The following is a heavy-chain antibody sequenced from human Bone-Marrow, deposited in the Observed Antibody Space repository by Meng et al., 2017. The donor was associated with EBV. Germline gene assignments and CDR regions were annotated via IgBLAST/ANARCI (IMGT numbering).Heavy chain of an antibody. V-gene: IGHV1-2*06. Sequence: QVQLVPSGAGVKKPGDSVEVSCTASGYTFTGYYMHWVRQAPGQGLEWMGRINPNSGGTNYAQKFQGRVTMTRDTSISTAYMELSRLRSDDTAVYYCARDLVVGATSFHYWGQGTLVTVSS. CDR1: GYTFTGYY. D-gene: IGHD1-26*01. CDR2: INPNSGGT. J-gene: IGHJ4*02. CDR3: ARDLVVGATSFHY.